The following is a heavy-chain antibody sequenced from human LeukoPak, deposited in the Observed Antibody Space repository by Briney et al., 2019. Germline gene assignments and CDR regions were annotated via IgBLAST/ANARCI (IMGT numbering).Heavy chain of an antibody. D-gene: IGHD4-17*01. V-gene: IGHV4-39*02. CDR2: IYYSGST. CDR1: GGSISSSSYY. Sequence: PSETLSLTCTVSGGSISSSSYYWGWIRQPPGTGLEWIGSIYYSGSTYYHPSLKSRVTISVDTSKNQFSLKLSSVTAADTAVYYCARDSLRSYDYWGQGTLVTVSS. J-gene: IGHJ4*02. CDR3: ARDSLRSYDY.